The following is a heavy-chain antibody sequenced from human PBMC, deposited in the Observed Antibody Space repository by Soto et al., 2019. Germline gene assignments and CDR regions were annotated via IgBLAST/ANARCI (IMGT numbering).Heavy chain of an antibody. CDR2: ISYDGSSK. Sequence: GGSLRLSCAASGFTFSSYAMHWVRQAPGKGLEWVAVISYDGSSKYYADSVKGRFTISRDNSKNTLYLQMNSLRAEDTAVYYCARDYSSGWHTFDYWGQGTLVTVSS. J-gene: IGHJ4*02. CDR3: ARDYSSGWHTFDY. V-gene: IGHV3-30-3*01. CDR1: GFTFSSYA. D-gene: IGHD6-19*01.